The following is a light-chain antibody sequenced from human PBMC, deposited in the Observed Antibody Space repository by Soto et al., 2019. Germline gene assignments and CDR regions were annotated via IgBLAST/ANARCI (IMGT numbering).Light chain of an antibody. Sequence: EVVLTQSPGTLSLSPGERAPLSCRASQSVSNNYFAWYQQKPGQAPRLLIFGSSDRATGIPDRFSGSGSGTDFTLTISRLEPEDFAVYYCQQYGSSPPYTFGQGTKLEIK. V-gene: IGKV3-20*01. CDR2: GSS. J-gene: IGKJ2*01. CDR3: QQYGSSPPYT. CDR1: QSVSNNY.